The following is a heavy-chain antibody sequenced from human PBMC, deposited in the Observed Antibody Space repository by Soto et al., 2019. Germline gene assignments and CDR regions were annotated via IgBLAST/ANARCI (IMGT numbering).Heavy chain of an antibody. Sequence: GASVKVPCKASGYTFTSYGISWLRQAPGQGLEWMGWISAYNGNTNYAQKLQGRVTMTTDTSTSTAYMELRSLRSDDTAVYYCARAGTPEYYYDSSGSPYFGYWGQGTLVTVSS. CDR1: GYTFTSYG. D-gene: IGHD3-22*01. V-gene: IGHV1-18*01. CDR3: ARAGTPEYYYDSSGSPYFGY. CDR2: ISAYNGNT. J-gene: IGHJ4*02.